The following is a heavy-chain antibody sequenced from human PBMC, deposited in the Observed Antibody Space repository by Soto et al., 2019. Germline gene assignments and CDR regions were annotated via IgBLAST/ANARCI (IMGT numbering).Heavy chain of an antibody. V-gene: IGHV4-31*03. Sequence: SETLSLTCTVSGGSISSGGYYWSWIRQHPGKGLEWIGYIYYSGSTYYNPSLKSRVTISVDTSKNQFSLKLSSVTAADTAVYYCARAYYDSSGYYYAYWGQGTLVTVSS. CDR1: GGSISSGGYY. CDR2: IYYSGST. D-gene: IGHD3-22*01. J-gene: IGHJ4*02. CDR3: ARAYYDSSGYYYAY.